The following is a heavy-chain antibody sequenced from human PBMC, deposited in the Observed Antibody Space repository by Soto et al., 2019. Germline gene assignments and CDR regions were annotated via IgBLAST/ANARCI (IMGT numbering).Heavy chain of an antibody. V-gene: IGHV4-31*03. CDR3: ARVEGREVVAATPFSIWFDP. J-gene: IGHJ5*02. CDR2: IYYSGST. Sequence: SETLSLTCTVSGGSISSGGYYWSWIRQHPGKGLEWIGYIYYSGSTYYNPSLKSRVTISVDTSKNQFSLKLSSVTAADTAVYYCARVEGREVVAATPFSIWFDPWGQGTLVTVSS. CDR1: GGSISSGGYY. D-gene: IGHD2-15*01.